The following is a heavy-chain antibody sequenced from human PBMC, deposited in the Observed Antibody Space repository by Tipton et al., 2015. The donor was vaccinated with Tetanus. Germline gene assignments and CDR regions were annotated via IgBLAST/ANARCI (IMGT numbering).Heavy chain of an antibody. Sequence: SLRLSCAASGFTFSTFGMHWVRQAPGKGLEWVATISYDGNYKYYSDSVKGRFTISRDNAKNTLYLQMDRLRPEDTAVYYGAREWWGRLGGAFDIWGLGTKVTGPS. J-gene: IGHJ3*02. CDR3: AREWWGRLGGAFDI. CDR1: GFTFSTFG. D-gene: IGHD2-21*02. CDR2: ISYDGNYK. V-gene: IGHV3-30*03.